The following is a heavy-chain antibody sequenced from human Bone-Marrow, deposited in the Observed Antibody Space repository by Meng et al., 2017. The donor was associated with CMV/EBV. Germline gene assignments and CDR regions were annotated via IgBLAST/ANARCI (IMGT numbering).Heavy chain of an antibody. Sequence: GESLKISCAASGFTFSSYSMNWVRQAPGKGLEWVSYISSSSSTIYYADSVKGRFTISRDNAKNSLYLQMNSLRAEDTAVYYCARDERRPDAHYYYYGMDVWGQGTTVTVSS. J-gene: IGHJ6*02. CDR3: ARDERRPDAHYYYYGMDV. CDR1: GFTFSSYS. CDR2: ISSSSSTI. D-gene: IGHD1-14*01. V-gene: IGHV3-48*04.